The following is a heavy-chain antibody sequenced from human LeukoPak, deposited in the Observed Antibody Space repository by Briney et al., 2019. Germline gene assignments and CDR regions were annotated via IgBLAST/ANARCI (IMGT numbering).Heavy chain of an antibody. Sequence: GGSLRLSCAASGFTFTTYAMSWVRQAPEKGLEWVSSISGGAGGAAYADSVKGRFTMSRDNSKNTLYLQMNSLRAEDTAVYYCAKDGGYGSGSYYPDYWGQGTLVTVSS. J-gene: IGHJ4*02. D-gene: IGHD3-10*01. CDR2: ISGGAGGA. CDR3: AKDGGYGSGSYYPDY. CDR1: GFTFTTYA. V-gene: IGHV3-23*01.